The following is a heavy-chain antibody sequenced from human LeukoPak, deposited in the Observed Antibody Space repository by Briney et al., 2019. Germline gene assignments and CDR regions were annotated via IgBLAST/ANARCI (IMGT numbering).Heavy chain of an antibody. J-gene: IGHJ4*02. CDR2: ISGDGVST. D-gene: IGHD5-18*01. Sequence: GGSLRLSCVASGLPIGDFAMHWVRQAPGKGLEWVSLISGDGVSTFYADSVKGRFSISRDNSKNSLSLEMNSLRTEDTAIYYCARRGEAMDPFDYWGQGTLVTVSS. V-gene: IGHV3-43*02. CDR1: GLPIGDFA. CDR3: ARRGEAMDPFDY.